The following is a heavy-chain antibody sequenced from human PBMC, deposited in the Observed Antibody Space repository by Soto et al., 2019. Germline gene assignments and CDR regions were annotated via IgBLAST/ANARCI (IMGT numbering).Heavy chain of an antibody. CDR1: GLTFSSYA. Sequence: GGSLRLSCAASGLTFSSYAMHWVRQAPGKGLEWVAVISYDGSNKYYADSVKGRFTISRDNSKNTLYLQMNSLRAEDTAVYYCARDSGYYDSSGYYRDWGQGTLVTVSS. CDR2: ISYDGSNK. J-gene: IGHJ4*02. V-gene: IGHV3-30-3*01. CDR3: ARDSGYYDSSGYYRD. D-gene: IGHD3-22*01.